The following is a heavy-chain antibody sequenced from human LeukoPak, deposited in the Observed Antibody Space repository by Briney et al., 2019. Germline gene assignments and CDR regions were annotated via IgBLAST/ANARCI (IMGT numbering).Heavy chain of an antibody. CDR2: ISERGGSI. J-gene: IGHJ4*02. D-gene: IGHD3-10*01. CDR3: AKRGIVIRGILVIGYHQGAYHYDY. Sequence: GSLRLSCVVSGISLSNYAMTWVRQAPGKGLEWVSYISERGGSITYADSVKGRFTISRDTSLNTLYLQMSSLRAEDTAVYFCAKRGIVIRGILVIGYHQGAYHYDYWGQGVLVTVSS. CDR1: GISLSNYA. V-gene: IGHV3-23*01.